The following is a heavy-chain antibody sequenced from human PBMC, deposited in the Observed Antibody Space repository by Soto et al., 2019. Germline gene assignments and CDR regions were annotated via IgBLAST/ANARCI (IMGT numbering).Heavy chain of an antibody. J-gene: IGHJ6*02. D-gene: IGHD4-17*01. CDR2: IIPIFGTA. V-gene: IGHV1-69*13. CDR1: GGTFSSYA. Sequence: ASVKVSCKASGGTFSSYAISWVRQAPGQGLEWMGGIIPIFGTANYAQKFQGRVTITADESTSTAYMELSSLRSEDTAVYYCARGSAEDDDPTVTTLADVWGQGTTVTVSS. CDR3: ARGSAEDDDPTVTTLADV.